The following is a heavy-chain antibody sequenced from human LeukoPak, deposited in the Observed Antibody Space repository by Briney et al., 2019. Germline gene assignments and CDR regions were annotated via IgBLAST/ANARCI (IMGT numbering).Heavy chain of an antibody. CDR2: INHSGST. D-gene: IGHD3-22*01. Sequence: PSETLSLTCAVCGGSFSGYYWSWIRQPPGKGLEWIGEINHSGSTNYNPSLKSRVTISVDTSKNQFSLKLSSVTAADTAVYYCARSDSSGYQDAFDIWGQGTMVTVSS. CDR1: GGSFSGYY. J-gene: IGHJ3*02. V-gene: IGHV4-34*01. CDR3: ARSDSSGYQDAFDI.